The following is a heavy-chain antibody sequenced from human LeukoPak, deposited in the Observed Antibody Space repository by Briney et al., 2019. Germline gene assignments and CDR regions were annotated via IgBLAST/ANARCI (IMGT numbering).Heavy chain of an antibody. CDR3: VRGPRYYDDSGFHYGVFDI. CDR1: GITFSNYN. Sequence: GGSLRLSCAAPGITFSNYNMNWVRQAPGKGLEWISSITSSSSYTFYADSVKGRFTISRDNAKNSLYLQMNSLRVDDTAVYYCVRGPRYYDDSGFHYGVFDIWGQGTVVTVSS. CDR2: ITSSSSYT. J-gene: IGHJ3*02. D-gene: IGHD3-22*01. V-gene: IGHV3-21*04.